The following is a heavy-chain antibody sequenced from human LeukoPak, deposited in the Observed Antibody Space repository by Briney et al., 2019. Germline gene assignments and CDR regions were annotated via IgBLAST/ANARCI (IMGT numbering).Heavy chain of an antibody. J-gene: IGHJ4*02. D-gene: IGHD7-27*01. Sequence: PGGSLRLSCAASGFTFSSYWMHWVRQAPGKGLEWVSAISGSGGSTYYADSVKGRFTISRDNSKNTLYLQMNSLRAEDTAVYYCAKDGLGIWSRGYFDYWGQGTLVTVSS. CDR3: AKDGLGIWSRGYFDY. CDR1: GFTFSSYW. V-gene: IGHV3-23*01. CDR2: ISGSGGST.